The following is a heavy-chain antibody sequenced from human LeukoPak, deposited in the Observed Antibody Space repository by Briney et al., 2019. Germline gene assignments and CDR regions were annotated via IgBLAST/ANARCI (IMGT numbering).Heavy chain of an antibody. CDR1: GFTFSSYA. Sequence: PGRSLRLSCAASGFTFSSYAMHWVRQAPGKGLEWVAVISYDGSNKYYADSVKGRFTISRDNSKNTLYLQMNSLRAEDTAVYYCAKDPYSSGSYDFQHWGQGTLVTVSS. CDR2: ISYDGSNK. D-gene: IGHD3-10*01. CDR3: AKDPYSSGSYDFQH. J-gene: IGHJ1*01. V-gene: IGHV3-30-3*01.